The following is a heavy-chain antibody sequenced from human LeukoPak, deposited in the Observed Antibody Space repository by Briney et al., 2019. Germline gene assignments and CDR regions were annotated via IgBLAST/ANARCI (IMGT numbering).Heavy chain of an antibody. CDR2: IHYSGNT. Sequence: SETLSLTGTVSGDSISSYYWSWIRQSPGKGLEWIAYIHYSGNTNYNPSLKSRVTISIDTSKNQFSLNLTSVTAADTAVYYCARAWMWLQHDYWGQGTLVTVSS. CDR3: ARAWMWLQHDY. J-gene: IGHJ4*02. V-gene: IGHV4-59*01. CDR1: GDSISSYY. D-gene: IGHD5-24*01.